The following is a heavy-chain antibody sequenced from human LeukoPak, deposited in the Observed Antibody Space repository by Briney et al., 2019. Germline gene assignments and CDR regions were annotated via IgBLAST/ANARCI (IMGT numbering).Heavy chain of an antibody. CDR3: ARGELGLLWCGELSLPFDY. Sequence: SESLSPACALDGPSLSGYYWGWVRQPPGKGLGWVGEINNRGSTNYNPSLKNRVTISVDTSKNQFSLKLSSVTAADTAVYYCARGELGLLWCGELSLPFDYWGQGTLVTVSS. D-gene: IGHD3-10*01. J-gene: IGHJ4*02. CDR2: INNRGST. CDR1: GPSLSGYY. V-gene: IGHV4-34*01.